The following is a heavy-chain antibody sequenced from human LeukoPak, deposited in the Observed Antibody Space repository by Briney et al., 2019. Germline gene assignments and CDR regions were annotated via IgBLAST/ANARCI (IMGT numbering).Heavy chain of an antibody. CDR3: ARDRLRFSF. CDR2: INRDGSEK. CDR1: GFTFSTYW. J-gene: IGHJ4*02. D-gene: IGHD3-3*01. V-gene: IGHV3-7*01. Sequence: AGGSLRLSCAASGFTFSTYWMSWVRQAPGKGLEWVASINRDGSEKYYGDSVKGRFTISRDNAENSLFLQMNSLRAEDTAVYYCARDRLRFSFWGLGTLVTVSS.